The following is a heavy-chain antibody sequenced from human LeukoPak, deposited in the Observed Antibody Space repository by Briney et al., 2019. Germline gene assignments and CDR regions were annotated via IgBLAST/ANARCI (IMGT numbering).Heavy chain of an antibody. CDR1: GFTSSNYA. Sequence: PGGSLRLSCAASGFTSSNYAMSWVRQAPGKGLEWVSTISGSGRNTYYADSVKDRFSISRDNSKNTLHLQMNSLKAEDTAVYYCAKEGEGHITMVALLTRDLDYWGQGTLVTVSS. D-gene: IGHD3-10*01. J-gene: IGHJ4*02. V-gene: IGHV3-23*01. CDR3: AKEGEGHITMVALLTRDLDY. CDR2: ISGSGRNT.